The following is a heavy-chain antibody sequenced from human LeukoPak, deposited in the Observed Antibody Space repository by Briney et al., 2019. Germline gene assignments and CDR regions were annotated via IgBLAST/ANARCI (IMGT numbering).Heavy chain of an antibody. CDR3: ATWGSSGY. CDR2: ISSGSSTV. V-gene: IGHV3-48*01. D-gene: IGHD5-12*01. CDR1: EFTFSSYS. J-gene: IGHJ4*02. Sequence: TGGSLRLSCAASEFTFSSYSMKWVRQAPGKGLEWVSYISSGSSTVYYADSVTGRFTISRDNAKNSLFLQMNSLRAEDTAVYYCATWGSSGYWGQGTLVTVSS.